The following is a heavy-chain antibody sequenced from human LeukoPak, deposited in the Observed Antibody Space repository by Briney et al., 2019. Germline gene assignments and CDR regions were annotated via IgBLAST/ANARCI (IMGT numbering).Heavy chain of an antibody. D-gene: IGHD5-18*01. CDR1: GGSFSGYY. V-gene: IGHV4-34*01. Sequence: SETLSLTCAVYGGSFSGYYWSWIRQPPGKGLEWIGEINHSGSTDYNASLKSRVTISVDTSKNQFSLRLSSVTAADTAMYYCAPRGDIEHSYGYGKWFDPWGQGTRVTVSS. CDR3: APRGDIEHSYGYGKWFDP. J-gene: IGHJ5*02. CDR2: INHSGST.